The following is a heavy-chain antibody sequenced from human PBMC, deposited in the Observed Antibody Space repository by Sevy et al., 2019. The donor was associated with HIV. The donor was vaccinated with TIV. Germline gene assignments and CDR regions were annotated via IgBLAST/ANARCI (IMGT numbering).Heavy chain of an antibody. CDR1: GGSISSSSYY. Sequence: SETLSLTCTVSGGSISSSSYYWGWIRQPPGKGLEWIGSIYYSGSTYYNPSLKSRVTISVDTSKNQFSLKLSSVTAADTAVYYCARGQVVVAATVWSWFDPWGQGTLVTVSS. V-gene: IGHV4-39*01. J-gene: IGHJ5*02. CDR3: ARGQVVVAATVWSWFDP. D-gene: IGHD2-15*01. CDR2: IYYSGST.